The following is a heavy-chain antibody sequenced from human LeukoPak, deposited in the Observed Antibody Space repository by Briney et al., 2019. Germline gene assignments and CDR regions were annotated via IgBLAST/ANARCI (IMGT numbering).Heavy chain of an antibody. V-gene: IGHV3-48*03. CDR2: ISSSGSTI. CDR3: ARNTMIVVTDAFDI. J-gene: IGHJ3*02. D-gene: IGHD3-22*01. CDR1: GFTFSSYE. Sequence: GGSLRLSCAASGFTFSSYEMNWVRQAPGKGLEWVSYISSSGSTIYYADSVKGRFTISRDNAKNSLYLQMNSLRAEDTAVYYCARNTMIVVTDAFDIWGQGTMVTVSS.